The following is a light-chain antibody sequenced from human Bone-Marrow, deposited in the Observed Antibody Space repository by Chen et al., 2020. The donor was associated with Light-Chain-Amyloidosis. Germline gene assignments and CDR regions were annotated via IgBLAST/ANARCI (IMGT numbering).Light chain of an antibody. CDR3: QSADSSGTYEVI. CDR2: RDT. Sequence: SHVLTQPPSVSVSPGQTARITCSGDDLPTKYAYWYQQKPGQAPVLVIHRDTERPSGISERFSGSSSGTTATLTISGVQAEDEADYHCQSADSSGTYEVIFGGGTKLTVL. J-gene: IGLJ2*01. V-gene: IGLV3-25*03. CDR1: DLPTKY.